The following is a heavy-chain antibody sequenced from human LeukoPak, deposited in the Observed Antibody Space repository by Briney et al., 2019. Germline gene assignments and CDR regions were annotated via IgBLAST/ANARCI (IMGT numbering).Heavy chain of an antibody. CDR2: ISYDGSNK. Sequence: GGSLSLSCAASGFTFSSYAMHWVRQAPGKGLEWVAVISYDGSNKYYADSVKGRFTISRDNSKNTLYLQMNSLRAEDTAVYYCAREGGKTYDGSGYRYNWFDPWGQGTLVTVSS. V-gene: IGHV3-30*04. J-gene: IGHJ5*02. CDR3: AREGGKTYDGSGYRYNWFDP. D-gene: IGHD3-22*01. CDR1: GFTFSSYA.